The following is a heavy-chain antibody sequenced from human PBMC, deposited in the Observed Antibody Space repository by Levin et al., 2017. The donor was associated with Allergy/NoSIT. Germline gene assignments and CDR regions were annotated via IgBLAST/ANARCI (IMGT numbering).Heavy chain of an antibody. CDR1: GYTFTSYH. Sequence: GASVKVSCKASGYTFTSYHMHLVRQAPGQGPEWMGMINPSGGSTSYAQKFQGRVTMTSDTSTSAVYMELVSLRSEDTAVYYCARSQLGRPYGVTSAHFDYWGQGTLVTVSS. D-gene: IGHD4-23*01. CDR2: INPSGGST. V-gene: IGHV1-46*01. J-gene: IGHJ4*02. CDR3: ARSQLGRPYGVTSAHFDY.